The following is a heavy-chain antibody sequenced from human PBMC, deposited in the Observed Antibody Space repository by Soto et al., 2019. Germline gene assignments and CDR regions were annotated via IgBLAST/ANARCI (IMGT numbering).Heavy chain of an antibody. Sequence: PGESLKISCKGSGYSFTSYWIGWVRQMPGKGLELMGIIYPGDSDTRYSPSFQGQVTISADKSISNAYLQWSSLKASDTAMYYCAISGSYYNDRPLTRYYYGMDVWGQGTTVTVSS. D-gene: IGHD3-10*01. CDR2: IYPGDSDT. J-gene: IGHJ6*02. CDR1: GYSFTSYW. V-gene: IGHV5-51*01. CDR3: AISGSYYNDRPLTRYYYGMDV.